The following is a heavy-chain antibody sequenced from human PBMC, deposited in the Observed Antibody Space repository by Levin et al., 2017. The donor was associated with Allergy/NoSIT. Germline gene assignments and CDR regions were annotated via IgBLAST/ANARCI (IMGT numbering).Heavy chain of an antibody. CDR1: GYTLTELS. V-gene: IGHV1-24*01. Sequence: ASVKVSCKVSGYTLTELSMHWVRQAPGKGLEWMGGFDPEDGETIYAQKFQGRVTMTEDTSTDTAYMELSSLRSEDTAVYYCATDYGFTMVRGAPNFDYWGQGTLVTVSS. D-gene: IGHD3-10*01. CDR3: ATDYGFTMVRGAPNFDY. CDR2: FDPEDGET. J-gene: IGHJ4*02.